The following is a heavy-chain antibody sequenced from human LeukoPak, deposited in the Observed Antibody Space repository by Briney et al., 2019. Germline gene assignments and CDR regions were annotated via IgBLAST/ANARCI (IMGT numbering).Heavy chain of an antibody. D-gene: IGHD1-1*01. CDR1: GFAFSSYS. J-gene: IGHJ3*02. CDR3: ARDMGNDLWAFDI. V-gene: IGHV3-48*01. Sequence: PGGSLRLSCAASGFAFSSYSMNWVRQAPGKGLEWVSYISSSSSTIYYADSVKGRFTISRDNAKNSLYLQVNSLRAEDTAVYYCARDMGNDLWAFDIWGQGTMVTVSS. CDR2: ISSSSSTI.